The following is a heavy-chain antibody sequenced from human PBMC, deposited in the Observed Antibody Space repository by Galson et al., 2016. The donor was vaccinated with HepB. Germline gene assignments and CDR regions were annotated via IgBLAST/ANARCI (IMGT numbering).Heavy chain of an antibody. CDR3: ARRGRSGWSLDF. Sequence: QSGAEVKKPAESPNISCKTSGYSFTNHWIAWVRQVPGKGLEWVGIIYPGESDVRYSPSFQGQVPISADASITTAYLQWSSLRTSDTAIYYCARRGRSGWSLDFWGQGTLVTV. CDR1: GYSFTNHW. J-gene: IGHJ4*02. CDR2: IYPGESDV. D-gene: IGHD6-19*01. V-gene: IGHV5-51*03.